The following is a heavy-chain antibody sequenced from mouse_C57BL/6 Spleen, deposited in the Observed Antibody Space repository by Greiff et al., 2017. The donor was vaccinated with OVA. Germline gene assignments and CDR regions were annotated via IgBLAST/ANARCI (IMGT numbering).Heavy chain of an antibody. CDR3: AYDYDAWIAY. CDR1: GYTFTSYG. CDR2: IYPRSGNT. Sequence: QVQLQQSGAELARPGASVELSCKASGYTFTSYGISWVKQRTGQGLEWIGEIYPRSGNTYYNEKFKGKATLTADKSSSTAYMELRGLTSEDSAVYFCAYDYDAWIAYWGQGTLVTVSA. J-gene: IGHJ3*01. V-gene: IGHV1-81*01. D-gene: IGHD2-4*01.